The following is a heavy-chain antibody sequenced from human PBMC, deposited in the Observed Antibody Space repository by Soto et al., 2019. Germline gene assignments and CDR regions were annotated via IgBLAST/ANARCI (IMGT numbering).Heavy chain of an antibody. V-gene: IGHV4-39*01. Sequence: PSETLSLTCTVPGGSIRVQSYYWTWIRQTPGKGLEWVGSSYYSGTSYFNPALKGRVTISVDTSTNQFSLRLTSVTAADAAVYYCTRRYNWNDYYFDPWGRGTLVTVSS. J-gene: IGHJ5*02. D-gene: IGHD1-20*01. CDR3: TRRYNWNDYYFDP. CDR2: SYYSGTS. CDR1: GGSIRVQSYY.